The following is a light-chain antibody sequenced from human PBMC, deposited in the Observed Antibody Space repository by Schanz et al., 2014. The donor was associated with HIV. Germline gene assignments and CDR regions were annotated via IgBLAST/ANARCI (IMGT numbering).Light chain of an antibody. CDR1: QSVSNN. CDR3: QHYNNWPPWT. CDR2: GAS. Sequence: EIVMTQSPATLSVSPGERATLSCRASQSVSNNLAWYQQKPGQTPRLLIYGASTRATGVPARFSGSGSGTDFTLTISNLQSEDFALYYCQHYNNWPPWTFGQGTKVEIK. V-gene: IGKV3-15*01. J-gene: IGKJ1*01.